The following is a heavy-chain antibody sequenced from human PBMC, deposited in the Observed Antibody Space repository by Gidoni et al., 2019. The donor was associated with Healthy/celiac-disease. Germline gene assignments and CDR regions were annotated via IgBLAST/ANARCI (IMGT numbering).Heavy chain of an antibody. D-gene: IGHD6-19*01. V-gene: IGHV1-69*01. CDR3: ASSTVAGTYYFDY. CDR1: GGTFSSYA. Sequence: QVQLVQSGAEVKKPGSSVKVSCKASGGTFSSYAISGVRQAPGQGLEWMGGIIPIFGTANYAQKFQGRVTITADESTSTAYMELSSLRSEDTTVYYCASSTVAGTYYFDYWGQGTLVTVSS. CDR2: IIPIFGTA. J-gene: IGHJ4*02.